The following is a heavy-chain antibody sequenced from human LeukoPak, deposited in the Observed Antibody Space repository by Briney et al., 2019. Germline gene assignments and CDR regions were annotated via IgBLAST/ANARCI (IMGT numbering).Heavy chain of an antibody. J-gene: IGHJ6*02. Sequence: PSETLSLTCTVSGDSISTSSYYWVWIRQPPGKGLEWIGSIYYIGTTNYNPSLKSRVTISVDTSRHQFSLKLSSVTAADTAVYYCARDLPSSMDVWGQGTTVTVSS. V-gene: IGHV4-39*07. CDR2: IYYIGTT. CDR3: ARDLPSSMDV. CDR1: GDSISTSSYY.